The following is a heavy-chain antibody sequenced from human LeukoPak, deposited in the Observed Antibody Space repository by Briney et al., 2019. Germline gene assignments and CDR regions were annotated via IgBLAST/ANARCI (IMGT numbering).Heavy chain of an antibody. J-gene: IGHJ4*02. V-gene: IGHV3-21*01. CDR2: ISSISSDI. Sequence: GGSLRLSCAASGFTFSSFTMNWVRQAPGKGLEWVSSISSISSDIYYADSVKGRFTISRDNAKNSLYLQLNGLRADDTAVYYCARSNYGPDYLDYWGQGTLVTVSS. D-gene: IGHD3-10*01. CDR3: ARSNYGPDYLDY. CDR1: GFTFSSFT.